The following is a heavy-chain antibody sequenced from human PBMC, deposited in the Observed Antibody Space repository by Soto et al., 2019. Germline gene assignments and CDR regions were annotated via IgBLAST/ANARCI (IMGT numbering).Heavy chain of an antibody. V-gene: IGHV3-64D*06. CDR1: GFPFRTYA. CDR3: VKGGGEYSSSSFWFDL. D-gene: IGHD6-6*01. J-gene: IGHJ5*02. Sequence: PGGSLRLSCSASGFPFRTYAMHWVRQAPGKGLEYVAAISNNGGSTYSSDSVKGRITISRDNSKNTLYLQMTSLRVEDTAIYYCVKGGGEYSSSSFWFDLWGQGTLVTVSS. CDR2: ISNNGGST.